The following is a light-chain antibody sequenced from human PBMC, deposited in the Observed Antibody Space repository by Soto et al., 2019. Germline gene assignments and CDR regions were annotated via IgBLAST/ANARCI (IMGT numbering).Light chain of an antibody. CDR3: ATWDDDVSGPV. Sequence: QSALTQPPSASGSPGQSVTISCTGTISDIGDYDYVSWYQQHPDKAPKLIIYEVNKRPSGVPDRFSGSKSGNTASLTVSGLQADDEAVYHCATWDDDVSGPVFGGGTKLTVL. CDR2: EVN. CDR1: ISDIGDYDY. V-gene: IGLV2-8*01. J-gene: IGLJ3*02.